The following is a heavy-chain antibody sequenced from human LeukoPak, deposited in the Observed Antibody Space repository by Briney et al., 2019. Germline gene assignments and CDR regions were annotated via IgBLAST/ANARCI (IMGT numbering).Heavy chain of an antibody. CDR1: GFTFSSYW. CDR2: IKQDGSEK. D-gene: IGHD3-22*01. J-gene: IGHJ4*02. V-gene: IGHV3-7*01. CDR3: VRDGDTSGYTN. Sequence: PGGSLRLSCAASGFTFSSYWMHWVRQAPGKGPEWVANIKQDGSEKYNVDSVKGRFTISRDNAKNSLYLQMNSLRAEDTAVYSCVRDGDTSGYTNWGQGTLVTVSS.